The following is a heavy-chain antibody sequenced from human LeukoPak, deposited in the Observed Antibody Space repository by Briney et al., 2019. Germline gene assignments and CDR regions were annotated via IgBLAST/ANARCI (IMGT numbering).Heavy chain of an antibody. Sequence: GRSLRLSCAASGFTFSSYGMHWVRQAPGKGLEWVALIWYDGSSKHYADSVRGRFTISRDNSKNTLYLQMNSLRAEDTAVYYCARDFELSHWGQGTLITVSS. CDR2: IWYDGSSK. D-gene: IGHD3-16*02. J-gene: IGHJ4*02. CDR1: GFTFSSYG. V-gene: IGHV3-33*01. CDR3: ARDFELSH.